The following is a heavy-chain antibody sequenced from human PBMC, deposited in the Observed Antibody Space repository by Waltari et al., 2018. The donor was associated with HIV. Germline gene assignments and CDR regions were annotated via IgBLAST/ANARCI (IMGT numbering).Heavy chain of an antibody. J-gene: IGHJ6*02. V-gene: IGHV3-30*01. Sequence: QVQLVDSGGGVVQPGRSLRVSCAAFGFTFSTYAMHWVRQAPGKGLEWVAVISHDGTKKFSADSVKCRFTISRDNSQGTVDLQMNSLRPEDTAVYYCAGLQRGGNFYYYGMDVWGQGTTVTVAS. CDR3: AGLQRGGNFYYYGMDV. CDR2: ISHDGTKK. D-gene: IGHD6-25*01. CDR1: GFTFSTYA.